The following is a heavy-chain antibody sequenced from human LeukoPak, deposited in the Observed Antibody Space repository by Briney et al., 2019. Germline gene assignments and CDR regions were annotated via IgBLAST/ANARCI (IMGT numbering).Heavy chain of an antibody. J-gene: IGHJ5*02. V-gene: IGHV1-8*03. CDR2: MNSNSGNT. CDR1: GYTFTSYN. Sequence: ASVKVSCKASGYTFTSYNINWVRQATGQGLEWMGWMNSNSGNTGYAQKFQGRVTITRNTSISTAYMELSSLRSEDTAVYYCARGAGFRRKNWFDPWGQGTLVTVSS. CDR3: ARGAGFRRKNWFDP.